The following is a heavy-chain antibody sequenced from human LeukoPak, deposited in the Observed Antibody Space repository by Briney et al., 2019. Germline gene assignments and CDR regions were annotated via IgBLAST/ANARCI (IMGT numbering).Heavy chain of an antibody. J-gene: IGHJ3*01. CDR1: TVTFSTYD. CDR3: ARDLVSGAYTFDF. D-gene: IGHD3-16*01. Sequence: GGSLRLSCAASTVTFSTYDINWVRQAPGKGLEWISYIRSSGDTIYYADSVRGRLSISRDNARNSVYLQMNSLRAGDTAVYYCARDLVSGAYTFDFWGRGTMVTVSS. CDR2: IRSSGDTI. V-gene: IGHV3-48*03.